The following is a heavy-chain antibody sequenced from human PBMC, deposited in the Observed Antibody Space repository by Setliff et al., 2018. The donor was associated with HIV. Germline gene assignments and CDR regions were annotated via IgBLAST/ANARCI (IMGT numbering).Heavy chain of an antibody. CDR3: ARHSPNVGVRGDAFDI. Sequence: SETLSLTCTVSGGSISSSSYYWGWIRQPPGKGLEWIGSIYYSGRTYYNPSLKSRVTISLDTSRTQFSLRLSSVTAADTAVYYCARHSPNVGVRGDAFDIWGQGTVVTVSS. CDR1: GGSISSSSYY. V-gene: IGHV4-39*01. D-gene: IGHD2-8*01. CDR2: IYYSGRT. J-gene: IGHJ3*02.